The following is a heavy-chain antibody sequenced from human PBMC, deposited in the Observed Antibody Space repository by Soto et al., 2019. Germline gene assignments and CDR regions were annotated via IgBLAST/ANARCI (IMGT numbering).Heavy chain of an antibody. CDR1: GFTFSMSD. J-gene: IGHJ4*02. Sequence: EVQLLESGGGLVQPGGSLRLSCAASGFTFSMSDMTWVRQAPGKGLEWVSTTGLNGRTTYYADSVKGRFTGSRDNSQNTLDLHMSSLRAEDTAVYYCATVHSTSRSFDYWGQGTLVTVSS. V-gene: IGHV3-23*01. D-gene: IGHD6-6*01. CDR3: ATVHSTSRSFDY. CDR2: TGLNGRTT.